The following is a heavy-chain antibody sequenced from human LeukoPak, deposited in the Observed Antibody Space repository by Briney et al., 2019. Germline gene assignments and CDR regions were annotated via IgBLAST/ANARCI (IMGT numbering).Heavy chain of an antibody. J-gene: IGHJ4*02. CDR3: ARGRFGVTMIVALHY. Sequence: SVKVSCKASGGTFSSYAISWVRQAPGQGLEWMGGIFPIFGTANYAQKFQGRVTITTDESTSTAYMELSSLRSEDTAVYYCARGRFGVTMIVALHYWGQGTLVTVSS. CDR1: GGTFSSYA. D-gene: IGHD3-22*01. V-gene: IGHV1-69*05. CDR2: IFPIFGTA.